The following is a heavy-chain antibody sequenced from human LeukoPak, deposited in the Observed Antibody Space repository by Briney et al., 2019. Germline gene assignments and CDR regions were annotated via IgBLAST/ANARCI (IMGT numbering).Heavy chain of an antibody. V-gene: IGHV1-18*01. CDR1: GYTFTSYG. D-gene: IGHD3-10*01. Sequence: ASVKVSCKASGYTFTSYGISWVRQAPGQGLEWMGWISAYNGNTNYAQKLQGRVTMTTDTSTSTAYMELRSLRSDDTAVYYCARDGAAYYYGSGWFDPWGQGTLVTVSS. CDR2: ISAYNGNT. J-gene: IGHJ5*02. CDR3: ARDGAAYYYGSGWFDP.